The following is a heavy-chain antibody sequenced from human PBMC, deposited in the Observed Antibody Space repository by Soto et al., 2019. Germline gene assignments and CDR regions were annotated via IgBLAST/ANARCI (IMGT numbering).Heavy chain of an antibody. CDR3: ERRYSSAIHI. D-gene: IGHD6-13*01. Sequence: SETLSLTCTVSGGSISTYYWSWIRQPPGKELEWIGYIYYSGSTNYNPSLKSRVTISVDTSKNQFSLNLSSFTAAYPAVYSCERRYSSAIHIPGPGPMVTVSS. J-gene: IGHJ3*02. CDR1: GGSISTYY. CDR2: IYYSGST. V-gene: IGHV4-59*08.